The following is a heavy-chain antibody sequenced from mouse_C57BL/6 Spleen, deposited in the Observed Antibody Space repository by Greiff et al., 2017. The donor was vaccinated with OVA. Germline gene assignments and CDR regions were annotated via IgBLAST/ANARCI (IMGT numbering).Heavy chain of an antibody. Sequence: QVQLQQSGAELVRPGTSVKMSCKASGYTFTNYWIGWAKQRPGHGLEWIGDIYPGGGYTNYNEKFKGKATLTADKSSSTAYMQFSSLTSEDSAIYYWARGGNYGSLYYFDYWGQGTTLTVSS. V-gene: IGHV1-63*01. J-gene: IGHJ2*01. D-gene: IGHD1-1*01. CDR1: GYTFTNYW. CDR3: ARGGNYGSLYYFDY. CDR2: IYPGGGYT.